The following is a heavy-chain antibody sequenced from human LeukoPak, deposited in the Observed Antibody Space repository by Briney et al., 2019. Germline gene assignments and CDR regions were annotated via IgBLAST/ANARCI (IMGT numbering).Heavy chain of an antibody. CDR3: ARKGNYYYGMDV. Sequence: SETLSLTCTVSGGSISSYYWSWIRQPPGKGLEWIGYIYYSGSTNYNPSLKSRVTISVDTSKNQFSLKLSSVTAADTAVYYCARKGNYYYGMDVWGQGTTVTVSS. CDR1: GGSISSYY. CDR2: IYYSGST. J-gene: IGHJ6*02. V-gene: IGHV4-59*08. D-gene: IGHD6-13*01.